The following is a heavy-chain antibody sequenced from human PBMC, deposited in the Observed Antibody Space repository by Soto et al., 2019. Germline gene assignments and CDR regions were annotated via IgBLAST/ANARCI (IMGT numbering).Heavy chain of an antibody. V-gene: IGHV3-9*01. Sequence: SSLRLSCAASGFTFENYAMHWVRQGPGRGLEWVAGISWKSGSIGYADSVRGRFTISRDNAKNSLYLQMNSLRPEDTALYYCAKDKVYSNYQYYFASWGQGTLVTVSS. CDR2: ISWKSGSI. CDR1: GFTFENYA. D-gene: IGHD4-4*01. CDR3: AKDKVYSNYQYYFAS. J-gene: IGHJ4*02.